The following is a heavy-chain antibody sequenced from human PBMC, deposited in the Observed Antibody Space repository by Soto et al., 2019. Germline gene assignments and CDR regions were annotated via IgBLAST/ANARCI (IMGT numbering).Heavy chain of an antibody. CDR1: GYTFTSYA. CDR2: INAGIGDT. CDR3: ARSRTGTTYGGMDV. Sequence: GASVKVSCKASGYTFTSYAMHWVRQAPGQRLEWMGWINAGIGDTQYSQDFQGRFTISRDNSKNTLYLQMNSLRAEDTAVYYCARSRTGTTYGGMDVWGQGTTVTVSS. V-gene: IGHV1-3*03. J-gene: IGHJ6*02. D-gene: IGHD1-7*01.